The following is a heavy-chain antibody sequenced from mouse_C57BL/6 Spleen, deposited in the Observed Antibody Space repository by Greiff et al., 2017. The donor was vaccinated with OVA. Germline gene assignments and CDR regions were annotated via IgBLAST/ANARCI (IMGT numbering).Heavy chain of an antibody. V-gene: IGHV1-4*01. J-gene: IGHJ1*03. Sequence: VQLQQSGAELARPGASVKMSCKASGYTFTSYTMHWVKQRPGQGLEWIGYINPSSGYTKYNQKFKDKATLTADKSSSTAYMQLSSLTYEDSAVYYCARSSNRDYWYFEGWGRGDTGTVSS. CDR2: INPSSGYT. CDR1: GYTFTSYT. CDR3: ARSSNRDYWYFEG.